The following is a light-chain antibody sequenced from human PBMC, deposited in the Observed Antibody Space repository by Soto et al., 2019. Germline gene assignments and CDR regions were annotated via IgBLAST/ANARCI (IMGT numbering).Light chain of an antibody. CDR3: QEYNNYPALT. CDR2: DVS. J-gene: IGKJ4*01. V-gene: IGKV1-5*01. CDR1: QSIRSW. Sequence: DVQMTQSPSTLSASVGDRVTITCRASQSIRSWLAWYQQKPGKAPILLISDVSNLENGVPSRFSGSGYGTEFTLTISSLQPDDFATYYCQEYNNYPALTFGGGTKVEIK.